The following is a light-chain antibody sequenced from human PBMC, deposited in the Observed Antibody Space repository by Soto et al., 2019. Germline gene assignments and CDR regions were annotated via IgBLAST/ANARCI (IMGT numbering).Light chain of an antibody. Sequence: DIQMTQSPSSLSASVGDRVTITCQASQNINNYLNWYQQKPGRAPKLLIYDASNLEAGVPSRFRGSVSWTDFTFTISRLQPEDIATYYCQQYENLPTFGHGTRLEIK. CDR2: DAS. CDR3: QQYENLPT. V-gene: IGKV1-33*01. CDR1: QNINNY. J-gene: IGKJ5*01.